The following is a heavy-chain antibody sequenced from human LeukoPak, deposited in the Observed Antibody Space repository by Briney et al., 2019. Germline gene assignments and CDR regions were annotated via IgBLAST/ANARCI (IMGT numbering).Heavy chain of an antibody. D-gene: IGHD5-12*01. CDR3: ARFGYSGWNLEN. V-gene: IGHV3-7*02. CDR2: INQGGGVK. J-gene: IGHJ4*02. Sequence: PGGSLRLSCAASGFIFRDFWMTWVRQAPGKGLEWVANINQGGGVKYYVDSVKGRFTIYRDDTESSLYVQMNSLRYEDTAVYYCARFGYSGWNLENWGQGTLVTVSS. CDR1: GFIFRDFW.